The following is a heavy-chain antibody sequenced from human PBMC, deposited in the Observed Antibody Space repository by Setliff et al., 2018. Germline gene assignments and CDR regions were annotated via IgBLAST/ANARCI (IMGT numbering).Heavy chain of an antibody. J-gene: IGHJ6*03. CDR1: GGTFSDYY. Sequence: SETLSLTCAAHGGTFSDYYWTWIRQPPGKGLEWIGEINHSGSTNYNPSLNSRVTLSIDTSKNQFSLRLSSVTAADTAVYFCARVTGFLYMDVWGKGTTVTVSS. CDR3: ARVTGFLYMDV. D-gene: IGHD3-3*01. CDR2: INHSGST. V-gene: IGHV4-34*01.